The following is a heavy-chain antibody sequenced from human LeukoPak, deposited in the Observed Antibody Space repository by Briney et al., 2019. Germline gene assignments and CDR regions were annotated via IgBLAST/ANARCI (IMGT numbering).Heavy chain of an antibody. Sequence: GGSLRLSCAASGFTFSSYSMNWVRQAPGKGLEWVSSISSSSSYIYYADSVKGRFTISRDNAKNTLFLHMDNLRADDTAVYYCTKDPNGDYIGAFDMWGPGTKVTVSS. D-gene: IGHD2-21*02. V-gene: IGHV3-21*04. CDR3: TKDPNGDYIGAFDM. CDR1: GFTFSSYS. J-gene: IGHJ3*02. CDR2: ISSSSSYI.